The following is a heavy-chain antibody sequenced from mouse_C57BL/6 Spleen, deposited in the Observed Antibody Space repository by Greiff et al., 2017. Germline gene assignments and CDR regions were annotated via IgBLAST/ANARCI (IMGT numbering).Heavy chain of an antibody. CDR1: GYTFTSYW. V-gene: IGHV1-69*01. D-gene: IGHD1-1*01. J-gene: IGHJ1*03. CDR2: IDPSASYT. Sequence: VQLQQPGAELVMPGASVKLSCKASGYTFTSYWMHWVKQRPGQGLEWIGEIDPSASYTNYNQKFKGKSTLTVDKSSSTAYIQLSSLTSEDSAVYYCARKRVYGSSFDVWGTGTTVTVSS. CDR3: ARKRVYGSSFDV.